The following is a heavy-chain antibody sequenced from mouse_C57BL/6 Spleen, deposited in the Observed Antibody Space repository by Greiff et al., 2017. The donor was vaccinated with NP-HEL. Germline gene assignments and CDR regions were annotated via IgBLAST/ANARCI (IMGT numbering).Heavy chain of an antibody. D-gene: IGHD2-4*01. J-gene: IGHJ4*01. CDR1: GYSITSGYY. V-gene: IGHV3-6*01. CDR2: ISYDGSH. Sequence: VQLQQSGPGLVKPSQSLSLTCSVTGYSITSGYYWNWIRQFPGNKLEWMGYISYDGSHNYNPSLKNRISITRDTSKNQFFLKLNSVTTEDTATYYCARGGLDYDDYYAMDYWGQGTSVTVSS. CDR3: ARGGLDYDDYYAMDY.